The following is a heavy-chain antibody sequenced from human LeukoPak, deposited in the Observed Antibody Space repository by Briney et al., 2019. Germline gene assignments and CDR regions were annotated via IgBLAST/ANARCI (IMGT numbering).Heavy chain of an antibody. CDR2: IIPIFGTA. V-gene: IGHV1-69*05. Sequence: SVKASCKASGGTFSSYAISWVRQAPGQGLEWMGRIIPIFGTANYAQKFQGRVTITTDESTSTAYMELSSLRSEDTAVYYCAILGLYDLGAFDIWGQGTMVTVSS. D-gene: IGHD3-16*01. CDR1: GGTFSSYA. CDR3: AILGLYDLGAFDI. J-gene: IGHJ3*02.